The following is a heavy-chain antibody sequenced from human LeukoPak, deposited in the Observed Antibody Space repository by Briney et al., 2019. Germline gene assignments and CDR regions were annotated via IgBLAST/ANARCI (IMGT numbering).Heavy chain of an antibody. CDR3: TRNASPDY. D-gene: IGHD1-14*01. CDR1: GGTFSSYT. CDR2: IIPFFGTT. V-gene: IGHV1-69*05. J-gene: IGHJ4*02. Sequence: SVKVSCKASGGTFSSYTISWVRQAPGQGLEWMGRIIPFFGTTNYAQKFQGRVTITTDESTSTAYMELSSLRSEDTAVYYCTRNASPDYWGQGLLVTVSS.